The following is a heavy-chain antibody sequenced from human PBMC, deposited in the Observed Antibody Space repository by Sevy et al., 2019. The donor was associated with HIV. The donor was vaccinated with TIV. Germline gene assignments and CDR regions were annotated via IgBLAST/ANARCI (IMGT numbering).Heavy chain of an antibody. CDR1: GLTFSSYA. CDR3: ARGEELEQTGYYFDY. V-gene: IGHV3-30-3*01. Sequence: GGSLRLSCAASGLTFSSYAMHWVRQAPGKGLEWVAVISYDGSNKYYADSVKGRFTISRDNSKNTLYLQMNSLRAEDTAVYYCARGEELEQTGYYFDYWGQGTLVTVSS. CDR2: ISYDGSNK. J-gene: IGHJ4*02. D-gene: IGHD1-1*01.